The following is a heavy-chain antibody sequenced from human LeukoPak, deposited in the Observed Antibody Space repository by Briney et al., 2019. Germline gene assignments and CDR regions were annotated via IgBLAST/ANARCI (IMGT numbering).Heavy chain of an antibody. V-gene: IGHV6-1*01. CDR3: AGGGEQWLVFFDG. J-gene: IGHJ4*02. D-gene: IGHD6-19*01. CDR1: LDSPSSNSAA. CDR2: TYYRSKWYD. Sequence: SQTLSLTRALSLDSPSSNSAAWKWTRHSPSSGVEWLRSTYYRSKWYDEYAVSVKSRITINPDTSKNQFSRKLNSVTPEDTAGYCCAGGGEQWLVFFDGWGQGTLVSAS.